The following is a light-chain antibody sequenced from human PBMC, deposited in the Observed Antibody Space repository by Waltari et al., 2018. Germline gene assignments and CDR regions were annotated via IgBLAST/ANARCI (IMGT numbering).Light chain of an antibody. CDR3: QVWDDTRDQPV. CDR2: DST. Sequence: SYVLTQPPSVSVAPGKTARISCAGKNIPDKTVYWYQQKPGQAPVVVIYDSTVRPSGIPDRFSGSDPATLTIARVEAGDEADYYCQVWDDTRDQPVFGGGTRLTVL. J-gene: IGLJ2*01. V-gene: IGLV3-21*03. CDR1: NIPDKT.